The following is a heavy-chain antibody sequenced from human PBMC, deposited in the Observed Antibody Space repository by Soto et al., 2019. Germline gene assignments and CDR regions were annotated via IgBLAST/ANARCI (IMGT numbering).Heavy chain of an antibody. V-gene: IGHV4-39*01. CDR1: GGSIISSSYY. Sequence: PSETLSLTCTVSGGSIISSSYYWGWIRQPPGKGLEWLGSIYYIGSTDYNPSLNSRVTISGDTSKNQFSLKLSSVTDADPAVYYCARHEDGSYYYYYYMDVWGKGTTVTVS. CDR3: ARHEDGSYYYYYYMDV. CDR2: IYYIGST. J-gene: IGHJ6*03.